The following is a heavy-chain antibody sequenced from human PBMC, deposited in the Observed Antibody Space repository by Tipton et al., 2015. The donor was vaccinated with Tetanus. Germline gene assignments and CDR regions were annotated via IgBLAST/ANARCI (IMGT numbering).Heavy chain of an antibody. CDR2: VYPGDSTT. CDR1: GYNFTVFY. D-gene: IGHD1-1*01. V-gene: IGHV5-51*01. Sequence: QLVQSGAEVKMPGESLQISCKGSGYNFTVFYIGWVRQMPGKGLEWMGIVYPGDSTTKYSPSFQGQVTISADRSITTAYPRWSSLKASDTAIYYCARRRTTTALANYFDSWGQGSLVTVSS. CDR3: ARRRTTTALANYFDS. J-gene: IGHJ4*02.